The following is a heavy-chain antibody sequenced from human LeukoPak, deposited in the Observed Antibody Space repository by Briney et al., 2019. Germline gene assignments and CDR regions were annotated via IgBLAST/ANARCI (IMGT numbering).Heavy chain of an antibody. CDR1: GGSISSSSYY. V-gene: IGHV4-39*07. Sequence: SETLSLTCTVSGGSISSSSYYWGWIRQPPGKWLEWIGSIYYSGSTYYNPSLKSRVTISVDTSKNQFSLKLSSVTAADTAVYYCARDPRGELQGDNWFDPWGQGTLVTVSS. J-gene: IGHJ5*02. CDR2: IYYSGST. D-gene: IGHD1-26*01. CDR3: ARDPRGELQGDNWFDP.